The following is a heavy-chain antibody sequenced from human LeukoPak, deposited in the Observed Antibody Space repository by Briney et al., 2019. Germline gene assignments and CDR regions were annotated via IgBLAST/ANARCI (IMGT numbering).Heavy chain of an antibody. D-gene: IGHD3-10*01. CDR2: ISSSSSYI. V-gene: IGHV3-21*01. CDR3: ARADYGSGSYYDY. Sequence: GGSLRLSCAASGFTFSSYSMNWVRQAPGKGLEWVSSISSSSSYIYYADSVKGRFTISRDNAKNSLYLQMNSLRAEDTAVYYCARADYGSGSYYDYWGQGTLVTVSS. CDR1: GFTFSSYS. J-gene: IGHJ4*02.